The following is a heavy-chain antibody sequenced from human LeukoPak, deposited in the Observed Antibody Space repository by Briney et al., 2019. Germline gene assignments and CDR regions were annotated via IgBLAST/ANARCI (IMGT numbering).Heavy chain of an antibody. Sequence: EASVKLSCTASGYTFTSYGISWVRQPPPQGLERMGWISAYNSNTNNAKNLHDRLTMTTKTSTSKAYIQLRSLRSDDTPVYYCARKGIAAAGTYGYWGQGTLVTVSS. CDR2: ISAYNSNT. V-gene: IGHV1-18*01. D-gene: IGHD6-13*01. CDR1: GYTFTSYG. J-gene: IGHJ4*02. CDR3: ARKGIAAAGTYGY.